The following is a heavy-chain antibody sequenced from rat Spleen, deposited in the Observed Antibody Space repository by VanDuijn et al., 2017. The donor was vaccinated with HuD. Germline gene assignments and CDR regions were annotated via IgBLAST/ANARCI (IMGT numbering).Heavy chain of an antibody. CDR2: ISTGGDNT. CDR3: ARGGFFRY. D-gene: IGHD1-6*01. CDR1: AFSLTSSG. Sequence: VQLKESGPGLVQPSQTLSLTCTVSAFSLTSSGVSWVRQPPGKGLEWVAYISTGGDNTYYRDSVKGRFTISRDTAQNTLYLQMNSLRSEDTATYYCARGGFFRYWGQGVMVTVSS. V-gene: IGHV5S13*01. J-gene: IGHJ2*01.